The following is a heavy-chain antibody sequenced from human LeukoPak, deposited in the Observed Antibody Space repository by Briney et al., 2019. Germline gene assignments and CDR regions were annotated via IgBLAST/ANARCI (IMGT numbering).Heavy chain of an antibody. V-gene: IGHV5-51*01. CDR3: VRPPIHDYSNFHPSDY. CDR2: IYPRDSDT. J-gene: IGHJ4*02. D-gene: IGHD4-11*01. Sequence: GESLKISCKGSGYSFTNYWIGWVRQMPGKGLEWMGIIYPRDSDTRYSPSFEGQVTISADKSISTAYLQWSSLRASDTATYYCVRPPIHDYSNFHPSDYWGQGTLVTVSS. CDR1: GYSFTNYW.